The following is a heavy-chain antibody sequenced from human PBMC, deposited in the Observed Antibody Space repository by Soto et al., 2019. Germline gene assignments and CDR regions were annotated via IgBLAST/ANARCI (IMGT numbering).Heavy chain of an antibody. J-gene: IGHJ3*02. CDR1: GSIFSSYG. CDR2: IWYDGSRQ. V-gene: IGHV3-33*01. Sequence: QMLLVESGGGVVQPGRSLRLSCSASGSIFSSYGMHWVSQAPGKGLEWVAVIWYDGSRQDYADAVKGRFTISRDNSKNTLYLQLNNLRADDTAMYYCAGESGYPSSDAFDIWGQGTMVTVS. D-gene: IGHD2-15*01. CDR3: AGESGYPSSDAFDI.